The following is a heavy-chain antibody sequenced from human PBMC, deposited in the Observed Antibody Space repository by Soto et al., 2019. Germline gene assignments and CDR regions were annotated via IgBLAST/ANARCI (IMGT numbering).Heavy chain of an antibody. J-gene: IGHJ4*02. CDR1: GFTFSSYA. CDR2: ISSNGGST. CDR3: ARSRFDYYGSGSYSSLRVDYFDY. Sequence: EVQLVESGGGLVQPGGSLRLSCAASGFTFSSYAMHWVRQAPGKGLEYVSAISSNGGSTYYANSVKGRFTISRDNSKNTLYLQMGSLRAEDMAVYYCARSRFDYYGSGSYSSLRVDYFDYWGQGTLVTVSS. V-gene: IGHV3-64*01. D-gene: IGHD3-10*01.